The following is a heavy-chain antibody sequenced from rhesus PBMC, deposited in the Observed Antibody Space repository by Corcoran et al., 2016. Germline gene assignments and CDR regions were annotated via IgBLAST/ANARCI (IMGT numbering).Heavy chain of an antibody. CDR3: ARVRIWNRIYWYFDL. V-gene: IGHV2-95*01. D-gene: IGHD6-25*01. CDR2: IYWNDSK. J-gene: IGHJ2*01. CDR1: GFSISTTGTG. Sequence: QVTLKESGPALVKPTQTLTLTCTFSGFSISTTGTGVGWIRQPPGKALEWLASIYWNDSKDYSTSRKSRLTISNDTSKNHEVLTITNIDPGDTATYYCARVRIWNRIYWYFDLWGPGTPITISS.